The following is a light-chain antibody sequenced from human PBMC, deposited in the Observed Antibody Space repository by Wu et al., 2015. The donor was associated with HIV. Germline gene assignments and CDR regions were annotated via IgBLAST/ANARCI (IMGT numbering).Light chain of an antibody. CDR3: QQYNDYPYT. CDR2: KAS. V-gene: IGKV1-5*03. Sequence: DIQMTQSPSTLSASAGDRVIITCRANQSVNNWLAWYQQKPGKAPKLLIFKASTLEIDVPSRFSGSGSGTEFTLTINSLQPDDFATYYCQQYNDYPYTFGQGTTLDIK. CDR1: QSVNNW. J-gene: IGKJ2*01.